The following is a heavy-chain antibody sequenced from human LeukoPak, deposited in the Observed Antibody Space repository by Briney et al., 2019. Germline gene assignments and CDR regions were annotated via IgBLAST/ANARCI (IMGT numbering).Heavy chain of an antibody. Sequence: GGSLRLSCAASGFTFSSYAMKWVRQAPGKGLEWVSAISRTSAYIYYSDSVKGRFTISRDNAKNSVYLQIDSLRAEDTAVYYCARDRAALQDWVEFDPWGQGTPVIVSS. V-gene: IGHV3-21*01. D-gene: IGHD3/OR15-3a*01. J-gene: IGHJ5*02. CDR3: ARDRAALQDWVEFDP. CDR2: ISRTSAYI. CDR1: GFTFSSYA.